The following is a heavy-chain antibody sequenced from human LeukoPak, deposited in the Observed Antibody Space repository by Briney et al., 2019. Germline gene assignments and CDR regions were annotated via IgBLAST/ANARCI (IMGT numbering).Heavy chain of an antibody. J-gene: IGHJ4*02. CDR1: GFTFSSYW. V-gene: IGHV3-74*01. Sequence: GGSLRLSCAAPGFTFSSYWMHWVRHAPGKGLVWVSRINSDGSTTTYADSVKGRFTISRDNAKNTLYLQMNSLRAEDTAVYYCAKGDTTWELPHDYWGQGTLVTVSS. CDR3: AKGDTTWELPHDY. CDR2: INSDGSTT. D-gene: IGHD1-26*01.